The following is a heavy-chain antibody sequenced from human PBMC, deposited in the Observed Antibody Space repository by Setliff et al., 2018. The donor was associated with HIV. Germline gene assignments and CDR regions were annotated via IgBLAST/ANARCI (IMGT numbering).Heavy chain of an antibody. Sequence: ASVKVSCKVYGYTLSELSIHWVRQAPGKGLEWMGGFDPEDGETIYAQKFQGRVSMTEEKSTDTAYMELSSLRSDDTAVYYCATFYNSGSLTSFDYWGQGTVGTVS. D-gene: IGHD3-10*01. CDR3: ATFYNSGSLTSFDY. V-gene: IGHV1-24*01. CDR1: GYTLSELS. J-gene: IGHJ4*02. CDR2: FDPEDGET.